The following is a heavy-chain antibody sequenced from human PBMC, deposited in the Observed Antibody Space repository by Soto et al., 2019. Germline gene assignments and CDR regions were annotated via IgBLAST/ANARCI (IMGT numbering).Heavy chain of an antibody. CDR1: GFTFSSYW. J-gene: IGHJ4*02. CDR2: INPDGSQK. V-gene: IGHV3-7*03. Sequence: VPLVESGGGLVQPGGSLRLSCAVSGFTFSSYWMSWVRQAPGKGLELVANINPDGSQKRYVDSVKGRFTISRDNAKNSLYLQMNSLRAEDTAVSYCVGSGSYTDWGQGILVTVSS. D-gene: IGHD3-10*01. CDR3: VGSGSYTD.